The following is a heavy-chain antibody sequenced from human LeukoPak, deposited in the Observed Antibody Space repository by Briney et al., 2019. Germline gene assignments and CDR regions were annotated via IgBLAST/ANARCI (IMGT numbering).Heavy chain of an antibody. V-gene: IGHV2-5*02. CDR3: AHRRPPAPAGKDWFDP. D-gene: IGHD6-13*01. J-gene: IGHJ5*02. Sequence: VSGPTLVNPTPTLTLTCTFSGFSLTTSGVGVGWFRQPPGKALEWLAIIYSDDREFYSPSLNSRLTITKDTSNNQVVLTMTNMDPVDTATYYCAHRRPPAPAGKDWFDPWGQGTLVSVSS. CDR1: GFSLTTSGVG. CDR2: IYSDDRE.